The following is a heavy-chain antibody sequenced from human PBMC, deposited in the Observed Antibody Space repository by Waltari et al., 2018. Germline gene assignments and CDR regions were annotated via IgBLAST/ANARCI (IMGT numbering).Heavy chain of an antibody. Sequence: QVQLQESGPGLVKPSETLSLTCTVSGGSISSHYWSWIRQPPGKGLEWIGYIYYSGSTNYNPSLKSRVTISVDTSKNQFSLKLSSVTAADTAVYYCARYHDFWTDYWGQGTLVTVSS. CDR1: GGSISSHY. D-gene: IGHD3-3*01. V-gene: IGHV4-59*08. CDR3: ARYHDFWTDY. CDR2: IYYSGST. J-gene: IGHJ4*02.